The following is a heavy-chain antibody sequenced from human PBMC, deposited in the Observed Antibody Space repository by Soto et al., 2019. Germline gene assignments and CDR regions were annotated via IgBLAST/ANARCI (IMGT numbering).Heavy chain of an antibody. D-gene: IGHD6-13*01. CDR3: AREQQLCIDY. J-gene: IGHJ4*02. V-gene: IGHV3-30-3*01. Sequence: QVQLVESGGGVVQPGRSLRLSCAASGFTFSSYAMHWFRQAPGKGLEWVAVISYDGSNKYYADSVKGRFTISRDNSKNTLYLQMNSLRAEDTAVYYCAREQQLCIDYWGQGTLVTVSS. CDR1: GFTFSSYA. CDR2: ISYDGSNK.